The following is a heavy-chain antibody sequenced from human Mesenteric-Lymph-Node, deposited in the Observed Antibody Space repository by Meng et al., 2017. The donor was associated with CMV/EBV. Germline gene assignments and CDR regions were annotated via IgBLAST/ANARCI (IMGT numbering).Heavy chain of an antibody. V-gene: IGHV5-51*01. Sequence: CIVSGYVFTDYWIGWVRQMPGRGLEWMGIIFPDDSDTKYSPSFRGQVTISADKSTGTAYLMWSSLKPSDTATYYCARRGDGDAFFDSWGQGSLVTVSS. J-gene: IGHJ4*02. CDR2: IFPDDSDT. CDR3: ARRGDGDAFFDS. D-gene: IGHD4-17*01. CDR1: GYVFTDYW.